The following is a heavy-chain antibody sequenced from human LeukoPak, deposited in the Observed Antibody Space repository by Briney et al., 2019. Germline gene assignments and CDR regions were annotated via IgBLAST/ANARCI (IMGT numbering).Heavy chain of an antibody. V-gene: IGHV4-61*02. J-gene: IGHJ3*02. CDR2: IYTSGST. CDR1: AFSISSGSYD. D-gene: IGHD4-23*01. CDR3: ARDEVGGAFDI. Sequence: SETLSLTCTVSAFSISSGSYDWRWLRQPAGKGLEWIGRIYTSGSTNYNHSLKSRVTISVDTSKNKFSLKLSSVTAADTAVYYCARDEVGGAFDIWGQGTMVTVSS.